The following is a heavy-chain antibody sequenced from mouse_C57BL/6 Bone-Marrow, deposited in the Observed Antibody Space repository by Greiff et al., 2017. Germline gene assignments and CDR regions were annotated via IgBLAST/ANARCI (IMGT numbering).Heavy chain of an antibody. CDR3: APYDYDGYFDV. CDR1: GYTFTSYW. D-gene: IGHD2-4*01. Sequence: QVQLKQPGAELVKPGASVKLSCKASGYTFTSYWMQWVNQRPGQGLEWIGEIDPSDSYTNYNQKFKGKATLTVDTSSRTAYMQLSSLTSEDSAVDYCAPYDYDGYFDVWGTGTTVTVSS. V-gene: IGHV1-50*01. CDR2: IDPSDSYT. J-gene: IGHJ1*03.